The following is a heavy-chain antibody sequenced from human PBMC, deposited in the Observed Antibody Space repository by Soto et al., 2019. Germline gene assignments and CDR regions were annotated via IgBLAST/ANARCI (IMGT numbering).Heavy chain of an antibody. Sequence: EVQLLESGGGSVQPGGPLRLACAASGFSFSRYAMGWVRQAPGTGLEWVSVISDSGANTYYADSVKGRFTISRDNSKNTLVLQMNSLRAEDTAVYYCAKESSGANTSLEYWGHGTLGPVS. J-gene: IGHJ4*01. CDR1: GFSFSRYA. D-gene: IGHD3-10*01. CDR2: ISDSGANT. V-gene: IGHV3-23*01. CDR3: AKESSGANTSLEY.